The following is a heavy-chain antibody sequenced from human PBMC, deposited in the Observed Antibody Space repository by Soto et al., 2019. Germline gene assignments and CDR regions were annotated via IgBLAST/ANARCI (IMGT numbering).Heavy chain of an antibody. CDR2: ITGSGTST. J-gene: IGHJ4*02. Sequence: GGSLRLSCAASKFTFSNYAMNWVRQAPGKGLEWVSSITGSGTSTYYADSVKGRFTISRDDSRNTLFLQMNSLRAEDTAVYYCAKGRGSGTNYFDYWGQGTLVTVYS. CDR3: AKGRGSGTNYFDY. V-gene: IGHV3-23*01. D-gene: IGHD6-19*01. CDR1: KFTFSNYA.